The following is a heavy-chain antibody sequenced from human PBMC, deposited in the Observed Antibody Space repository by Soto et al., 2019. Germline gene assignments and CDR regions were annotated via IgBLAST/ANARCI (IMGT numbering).Heavy chain of an antibody. CDR3: ARSTVTTPAGGFDP. J-gene: IGHJ5*02. CDR2: TYYRSKWYN. CDR1: GDSVSSNSAA. V-gene: IGHV6-1*01. Sequence: SQTLSLTCAISGDSVSSNSAAWNWIRQSPSRGLEWLGRTYYRSKWYNDYAVSVKSRITINPDTSKNQFSLQLNPVTPEDTAVYYCARSTVTTPAGGFDPWGQGTLVTVSS. D-gene: IGHD4-17*01.